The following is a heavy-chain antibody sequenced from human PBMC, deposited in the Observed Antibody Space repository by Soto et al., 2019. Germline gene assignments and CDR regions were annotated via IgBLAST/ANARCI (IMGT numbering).Heavy chain of an antibody. Sequence: SETLSLTCTVSGGSISSYYWSWIRQPPGKGLEWIGYIYYSGSTNYNPSLKSRVTISVDTSKNQFSLNLSSVTAADTAMYYCARHLPYCGGDCYSLDYWGQGTLVTVSS. D-gene: IGHD2-21*02. CDR1: GGSISSYY. CDR3: ARHLPYCGGDCYSLDY. V-gene: IGHV4-59*08. J-gene: IGHJ4*02. CDR2: IYYSGST.